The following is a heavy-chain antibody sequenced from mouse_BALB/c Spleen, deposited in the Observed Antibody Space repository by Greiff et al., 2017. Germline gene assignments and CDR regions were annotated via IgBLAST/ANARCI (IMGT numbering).Heavy chain of an antibody. CDR2: IDPENGNT. J-gene: IGHJ2*01. CDR1: GFNIKDYY. D-gene: IGHD1-1*01. Sequence: VQLQQSGAELVRPGALVKLSCKASGFNIKDYYMHWVKQRPEQGLEWIGWIDPENGNTIYDPKFQGKASITADTSSNTAYLQLSSLTSEDTAVYYCASFLYYGSSPYYFDDWGQGTTLTVSS. V-gene: IGHV14-1*02. CDR3: ASFLYYGSSPYYFDD.